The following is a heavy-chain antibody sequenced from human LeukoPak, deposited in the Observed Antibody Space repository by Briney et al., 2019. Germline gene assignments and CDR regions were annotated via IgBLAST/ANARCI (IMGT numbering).Heavy chain of an antibody. CDR3: ARGYITMVRGVISTYYYYYMDV. J-gene: IGHJ6*03. Sequence: SETLSLTCAVYGGSFSGYYWSWIRQPPGKGLEWIGGINHSGSTNYNPSLKSRVTISVDTSKNQFSLKLSSVTAADTAVYYCARGYITMVRGVISTYYYYYMDVWGKGTTVTVSS. CDR1: GGSFSGYY. CDR2: INHSGST. D-gene: IGHD3-10*01. V-gene: IGHV4-34*01.